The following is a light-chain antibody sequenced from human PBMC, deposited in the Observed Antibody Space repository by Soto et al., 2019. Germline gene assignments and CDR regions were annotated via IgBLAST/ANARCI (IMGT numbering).Light chain of an antibody. V-gene: IGKV1-5*01. J-gene: IGKJ1*01. CDR2: DAS. Sequence: DIQMTQSPSTLSASVGDRVTITCRASQTISTWVAWYQQKPGTAPKLLMYDASRLESGVPSRFSGSGSGTEFTLTISSLQRDDVATYYCQQYNAYWTFGQGTKVDIK. CDR3: QQYNAYWT. CDR1: QTISTW.